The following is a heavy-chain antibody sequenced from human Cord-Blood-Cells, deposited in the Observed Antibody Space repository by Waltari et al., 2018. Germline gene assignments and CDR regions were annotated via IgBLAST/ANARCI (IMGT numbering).Heavy chain of an antibody. CDR1: GGSISSYY. CDR3: ARDPSSSSWYWYFDL. J-gene: IGHJ2*01. CDR2: IYTSGSP. D-gene: IGHD6-13*01. V-gene: IGHV4-4*07. Sequence: QVQLQESGPGLVKPSETLSLTCTVSGGSISSYYWSWIRQPAGKGLEWIGRIYTSGSPNYNPPLKSRVTMSVDTSKNQFSLKLSSVTAADTAVYYCARDPSSSSWYWYFDLWGRGTLVTVSS.